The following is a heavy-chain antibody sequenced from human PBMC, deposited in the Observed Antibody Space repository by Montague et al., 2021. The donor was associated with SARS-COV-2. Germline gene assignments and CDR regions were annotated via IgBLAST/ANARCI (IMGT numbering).Heavy chain of an antibody. CDR1: GGSFSDYY. V-gene: IGHV4-59*01. CDR2: AYYVPSTNSANT. D-gene: IGHD3-16*01. J-gene: IGHJ3*02. CDR3: ARTWRFGQSYGLDI. Sequence: SETLSLTCAVYGGSFSDYYWTWIRQPPGKGLEWIGYAYYVPSTNSANTNSNPSLKRRVTISLDTSENQFSLKLSSVTAADTAVYYCARTWRFGQSYGLDIWGQGTMVTVSS.